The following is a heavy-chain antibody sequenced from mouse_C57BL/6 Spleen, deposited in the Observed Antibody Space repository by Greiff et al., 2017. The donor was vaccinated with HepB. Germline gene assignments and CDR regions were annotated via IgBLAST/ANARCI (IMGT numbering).Heavy chain of an antibody. V-gene: IGHV1-61*01. CDR1: GYTFTSYW. J-gene: IGHJ3*01. CDR3: ARREYMYSNYPWFAY. CDR2: IYPSDSET. D-gene: IGHD2-5*01. Sequence: VQLQQSGAELVRPGSSVKLSCKASGYTFTSYWMDWVKQRPGQGLEWIGNIYPSDSETHYNQKFKDKATLTVDKSSSTAYMQLSSLTSEDSAVYYFARREYMYSNYPWFAYWGQGTLVTVSA.